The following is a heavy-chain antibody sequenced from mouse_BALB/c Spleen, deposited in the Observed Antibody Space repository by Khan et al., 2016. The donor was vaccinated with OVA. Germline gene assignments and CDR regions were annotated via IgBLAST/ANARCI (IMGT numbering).Heavy chain of an antibody. V-gene: IGHV14-3*02. CDR3: VGYGDY. J-gene: IGHJ2*01. CDR2: IDPADGNT. CDR1: GFNIEDTY. D-gene: IGHD2-14*01. Sequence: VQLKQSGAEIVKPGASVKLSCTASGFNIEDTYMHWVKQRPEQGLEWLGRIDPADGNTKYDPKFQDKATITSDTSSNTVYLHLSSQTFEDSAVYYCVGYGDYWGQGTTLTVSS.